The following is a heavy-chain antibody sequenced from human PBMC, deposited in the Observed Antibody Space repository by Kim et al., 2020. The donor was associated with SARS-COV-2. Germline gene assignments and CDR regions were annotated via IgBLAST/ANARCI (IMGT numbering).Heavy chain of an antibody. V-gene: IGHV3-48*02. CDR2: ITIGGDGT. J-gene: IGHJ3*02. CDR1: GFTFSSCS. CDR3: ARDTAYAFDI. Sequence: GGSLRLSCGASGFTFSSCSFNWIRQAPGKGLEWISYITIGGDGTQYADSVRVRFTISRDNVHNLIYPHMHILTHEDTAIYYCARDTAYAFDIWCHGALVT.